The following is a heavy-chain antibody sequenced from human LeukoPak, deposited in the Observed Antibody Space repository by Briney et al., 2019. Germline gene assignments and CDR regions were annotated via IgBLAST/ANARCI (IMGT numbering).Heavy chain of an antibody. CDR1: GGSISSYY. J-gene: IGHJ3*02. V-gene: IGHV4-59*01. CDR3: ARGLIRQSAFDI. Sequence: SETLSLTCTVSGGSISSYYWSWIRQPPGKGLGWIAYIYYSGSTNYSPSLKSRVTISIDTSKNQFSLKLNSVTAADTAVYYCARGLIRQSAFDIWGQGTMVTVSS. D-gene: IGHD2-8*01. CDR2: IYYSGST.